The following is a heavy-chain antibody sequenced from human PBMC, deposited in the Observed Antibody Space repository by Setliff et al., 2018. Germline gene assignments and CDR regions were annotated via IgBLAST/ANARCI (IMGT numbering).Heavy chain of an antibody. CDR1: GGSISSSSYY. J-gene: IGHJ2*01. Sequence: PSETLSLTCTVSGGSISSSSYYWGWIRQPPGKGLEWIGSIYYSGSTYYNPSLKSRVTISVDTSKNQFSLKLSSVTAADTAVYYCSRLKSRNWWLWYFDLWGRGTLVTVSS. D-gene: IGHD2-8*02. V-gene: IGHV4-39*01. CDR3: SRLKSRNWWLWYFDL. CDR2: IYYSGST.